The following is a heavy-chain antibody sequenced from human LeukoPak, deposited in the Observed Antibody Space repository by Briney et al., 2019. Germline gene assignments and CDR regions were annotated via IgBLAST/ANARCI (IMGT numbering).Heavy chain of an antibody. V-gene: IGHV3-23*01. CDR2: ISGSGDST. J-gene: IGHJ4*02. CDR1: GFTFRSYA. Sequence: GGSLRLSCEASGFTFRSYAMSWVREASGKGLEWVSGISGSGDSTSYADSVKGRFTISRDNSKNTLYLQMNSLRAEDTAVYYCAKLTTTSYFDYWGQGTLVTVSS. CDR3: AKLTTTSYFDY. D-gene: IGHD3-22*01.